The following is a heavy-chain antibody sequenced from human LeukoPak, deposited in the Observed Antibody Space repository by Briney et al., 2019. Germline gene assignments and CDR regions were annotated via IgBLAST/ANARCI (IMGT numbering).Heavy chain of an antibody. CDR1: GYSFTSYW. J-gene: IGHJ4*02. Sequence: GESLKISCKGSGYSFTSYWIGWVRQMSGKGLEWMGIIYPGDSDTRYSPSFQGQVTISADKSISTAYLQWSSLKASDTAMYYCARGYYDSSGYACFDYWGQGTLVTVSS. CDR2: IYPGDSDT. V-gene: IGHV5-51*01. CDR3: ARGYYDSSGYACFDY. D-gene: IGHD3-22*01.